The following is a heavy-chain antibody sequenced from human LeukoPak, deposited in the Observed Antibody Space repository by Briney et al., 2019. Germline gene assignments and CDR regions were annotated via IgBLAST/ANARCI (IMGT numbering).Heavy chain of an antibody. CDR2: IYWDDDK. CDR1: GFSLSTSGVA. D-gene: IGHD3-22*01. J-gene: IGHJ4*02. CDR3: APLKGDIVVDSH. Sequence: SGPTLVKPTQTLTMTCAFSGFSLSTSGVALGWIRQPPGKALEWLAIIYWDDDKRYSPSLKSRLTITKDTSKNQVVLTMTNMDPVDTATYYCAPLKGDIVVDSHWGEGTLVTVSS. V-gene: IGHV2-5*02.